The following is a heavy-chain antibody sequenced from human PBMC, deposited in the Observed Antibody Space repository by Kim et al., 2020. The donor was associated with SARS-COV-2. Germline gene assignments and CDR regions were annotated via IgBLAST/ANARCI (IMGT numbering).Heavy chain of an antibody. CDR1: GFTFRNYP. J-gene: IGHJ4*02. Sequence: GGSLRLSCSASGFTFRNYPVHWVRQAPGKGLEWLSTISIDGARTYYADSVKGRFTVSRDNSKNTLYLQMSSLRSEDTAVYYCVKDCAGSNCYQEYFEYWGQGTLVTVSS. CDR3: VKDCAGSNCYQEYFEY. CDR2: ISIDGART. D-gene: IGHD2-15*01. V-gene: IGHV3-64D*06.